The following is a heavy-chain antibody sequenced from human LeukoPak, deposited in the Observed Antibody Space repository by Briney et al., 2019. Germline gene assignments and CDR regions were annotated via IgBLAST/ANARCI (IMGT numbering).Heavy chain of an antibody. CDR3: ARTYRYDFWSGYYH. V-gene: IGHV4-59*01. CDR1: AGSINSYY. J-gene: IGHJ4*02. Sequence: SETLSLTCTVSAGSINSYYWSWIRQPPWRGLEGIGYIYYTGSTNYNPSLKSRVIISVDTSKNQFSLKLSSVTAADTAVYYCARTYRYDFWSGYYHWGEGTPVTVSS. CDR2: IYYTGST. D-gene: IGHD3-3*01.